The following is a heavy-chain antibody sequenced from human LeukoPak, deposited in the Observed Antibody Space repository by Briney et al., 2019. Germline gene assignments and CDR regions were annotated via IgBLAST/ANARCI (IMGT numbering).Heavy chain of an antibody. Sequence: PGGSLRLSCAASGFTFSNYWMSWVRQAPGKGLEWIGSIYYSGSTYYNPSLESRVTISVDTSKNQFSLKVSSVTAADTAVYYCARRGASSSEEYWGQGTLVIVSS. J-gene: IGHJ4*02. CDR1: GFTFSNYW. CDR3: ARRGASSSEEY. CDR2: IYYSGST. D-gene: IGHD6-6*01. V-gene: IGHV4-39*01.